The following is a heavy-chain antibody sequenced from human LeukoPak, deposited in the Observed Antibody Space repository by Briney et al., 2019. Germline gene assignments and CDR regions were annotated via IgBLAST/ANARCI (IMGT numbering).Heavy chain of an antibody. V-gene: IGHV3-23*01. D-gene: IGHD5-24*01. CDR2: FSGSGGST. CDR3: ARSGYNRFDY. CDR1: GFTFSSDA. Sequence: WGSLRLSCAASGFTFSSDAMSWVCQAPGKGLEWVSAFSGSGGSTYYADSVKGRFTISRDNSKNTLYLQMNSLRAEDTAVYYCARSGYNRFDYWGQGTLVTVSS. J-gene: IGHJ4*02.